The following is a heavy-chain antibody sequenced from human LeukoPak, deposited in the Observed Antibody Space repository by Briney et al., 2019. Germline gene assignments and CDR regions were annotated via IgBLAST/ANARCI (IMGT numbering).Heavy chain of an antibody. D-gene: IGHD1-26*01. J-gene: IGHJ5*02. V-gene: IGHV1-8*03. CDR1: GYSFTSYD. CDR2: MNPNSGNT. Sequence: ASVKVSCKASGYSFTSYDINWVRQATGQGLEWMGWMNPNSGNTGYAQKFQGRVTITRNTSISTAYMELSSLRSEDTAVYYCARGFSGNFTRWFDPWGQGTLVTVSS. CDR3: ARGFSGNFTRWFDP.